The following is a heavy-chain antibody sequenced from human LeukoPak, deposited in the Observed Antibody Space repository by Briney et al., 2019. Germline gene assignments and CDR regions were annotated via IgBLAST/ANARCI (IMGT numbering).Heavy chain of an antibody. D-gene: IGHD3-10*01. V-gene: IGHV3-23*01. CDR1: GFTFSSYG. J-gene: IGHJ4*02. CDR3: TTGGGYPNY. CDR2: ISGSGGST. Sequence: GGSLRLSCAASGFTFSSYGMSWVRQAPGKGLEWVSAISGSGGSTYYADSVKGRFTISRDNSKTTLYLQMNSLKTEDTAVYYCTTGGGYPNYWGQGTLVTVSS.